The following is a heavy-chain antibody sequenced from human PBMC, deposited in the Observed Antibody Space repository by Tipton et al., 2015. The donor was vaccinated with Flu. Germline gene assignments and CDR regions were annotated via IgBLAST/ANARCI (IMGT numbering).Heavy chain of an antibody. J-gene: IGHJ4*02. CDR2: IYYSGST. V-gene: IGHV4-59*01. Sequence: TLSLTCTVSGGSISSYYWSWIRQPPGKGLEWIGYIYYSGSTNYNPSLKSRVTVSVDTSKNQFSLKLSSVTAADTAVYYCARTDIVVVPAAPKAFFFDYWGQGTLVTVSS. CDR1: GGSISSYY. D-gene: IGHD2-2*01. CDR3: ARTDIVVVPAAPKAFFFDY.